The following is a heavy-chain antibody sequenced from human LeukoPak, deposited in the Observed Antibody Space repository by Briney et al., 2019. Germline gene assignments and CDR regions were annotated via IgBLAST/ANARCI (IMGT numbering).Heavy chain of an antibody. D-gene: IGHD1-26*01. CDR2: IYYSGST. CDR1: GGSISSYY. V-gene: IGHV4-59*01. CDR3: ARDGPPYSGSYSDAFDI. Sequence: PSETLSLTCTVSGGSISSYYWSWIRQPPGKGLEWIGYIYYSGSTNYNPPLKSRVTISVDTSKNQFSLKLSSVTAADTAVYYCARDGPPYSGSYSDAFDIWGQGTMVTVSS. J-gene: IGHJ3*02.